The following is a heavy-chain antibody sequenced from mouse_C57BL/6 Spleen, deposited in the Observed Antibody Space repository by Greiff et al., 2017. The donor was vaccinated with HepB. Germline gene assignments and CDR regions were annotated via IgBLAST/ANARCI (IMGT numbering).Heavy chain of an antibody. CDR2: IYPGGGYT. J-gene: IGHJ2*01. D-gene: IGHD1-2*01. Sequence: VQLQQSGAELVRPGTSVKMSCKASGYTFTNYWIGWAKQRPGHGLEWIGDIYPGGGYTNYNEKFKGKATLTADKSSSTAYMQFSSLTSEDSAIYYCARTTAHYFDYWGQGTTLTVSS. CDR1: GYTFTNYW. CDR3: ARTTAHYFDY. V-gene: IGHV1-63*01.